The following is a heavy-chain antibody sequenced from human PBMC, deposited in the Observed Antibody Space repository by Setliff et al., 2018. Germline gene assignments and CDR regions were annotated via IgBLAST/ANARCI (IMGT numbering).Heavy chain of an antibody. CDR3: TFARDGYDVFDI. Sequence: PGGSLRLSCAVSGFSFSGSAVYWVRQASVKGLEWVGRIRGRTENYATAYAASVRGRFTISRDDSKNTAYLQMKSLKTEDTAVYYCTFARDGYDVFDIWGQGTMVTVSS. D-gene: IGHD5-18*01. V-gene: IGHV3-73*01. J-gene: IGHJ3*02. CDR2: IRGRTENYAT. CDR1: GFSFSGSA.